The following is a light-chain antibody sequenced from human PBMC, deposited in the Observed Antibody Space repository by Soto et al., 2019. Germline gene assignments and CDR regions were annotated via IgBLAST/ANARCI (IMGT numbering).Light chain of an antibody. V-gene: IGKV1-39*01. CDR2: AAS. CDR1: QSISSY. Sequence: DIQMTQSPSSLSASVGGRVTITCRASQSISSYLNWYQQKPGKAPKLLIYAASSLQSGVPSRFSGSGSGTDFTLTISSLQPEDIATYYCQQYDNPPTFGGGTKVDIK. J-gene: IGKJ4*01. CDR3: QQYDNPPT.